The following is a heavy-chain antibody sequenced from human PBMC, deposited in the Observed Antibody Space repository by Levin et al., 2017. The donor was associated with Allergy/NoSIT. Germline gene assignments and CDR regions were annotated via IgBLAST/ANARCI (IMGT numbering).Heavy chain of an antibody. CDR1: GFPFSGYS. Sequence: LSLTCAASGFPFSGYSMNWVRQAPGKGLEWISYISNSGTTTSYADSVKGRFTISRDNAKSSLFLQMNSLRAEDTAVYFCATAAAFVLSHDYWGQGTLVTVSS. D-gene: IGHD6-13*01. CDR3: ATAAAFVLSHDY. CDR2: ISNSGTTT. V-gene: IGHV3-48*01. J-gene: IGHJ4*02.